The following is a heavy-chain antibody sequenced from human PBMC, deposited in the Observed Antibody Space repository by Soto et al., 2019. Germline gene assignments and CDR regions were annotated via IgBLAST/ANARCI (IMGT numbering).Heavy chain of an antibody. Sequence: GGSLRLSGAGSGCTFSSYAMSWVRQAPGKGLEWVSAISGSGGSTYYADSVKGRFTISRDNSKNTLYLQMNSLRAEDTAVYYCARNSIWTYYYDSSGYYYPAPFDYWGQGTLVTVSS. J-gene: IGHJ4*02. D-gene: IGHD3-22*01. V-gene: IGHV3-23*01. CDR1: GCTFSSYA. CDR3: ARNSIWTYYYDSSGYYYPAPFDY. CDR2: ISGSGGST.